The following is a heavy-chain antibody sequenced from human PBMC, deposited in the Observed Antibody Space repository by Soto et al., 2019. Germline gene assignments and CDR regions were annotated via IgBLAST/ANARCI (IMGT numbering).Heavy chain of an antibody. J-gene: IGHJ5*02. CDR1: GASLSDYY. CDR3: ARGRREFDA. Sequence: SETLSLPWAAYGASLSDYYCNLLRQPPGKGLEWIGEINHSGNTNYNPSLRSRVPISLDTSQNQLSLNLRSVSAADTAVYYCARGRREFDAWGQGTPVTVSS. CDR2: INHSGNT. V-gene: IGHV4-34*01.